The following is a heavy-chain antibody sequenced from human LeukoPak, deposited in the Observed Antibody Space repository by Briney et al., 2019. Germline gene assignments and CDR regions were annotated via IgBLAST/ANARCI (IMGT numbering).Heavy chain of an antibody. CDR1: GFTLSRYW. Sequence: GGSLRLSCAASGFTLSRYWMSWVRQAPGKGLEWVANINQDGSGKYYVDSVKGRFTISRDNAKNSVYLQMNRLRAEDTAVYYCARDHGFSYYYYYMDVWGKGTTVTVSS. V-gene: IGHV3-7*01. J-gene: IGHJ6*03. CDR2: INQDGSGK. D-gene: IGHD3-3*01. CDR3: ARDHGFSYYYYYMDV.